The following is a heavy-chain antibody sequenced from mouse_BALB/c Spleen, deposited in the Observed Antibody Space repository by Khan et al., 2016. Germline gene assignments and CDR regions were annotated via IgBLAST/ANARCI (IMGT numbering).Heavy chain of an antibody. J-gene: IGHJ3*01. Sequence: QIQLVQSGPELKKPGETVKISCKASGYTFTNYGMNWVKQAPGKGLKWMAWINTYTGEPTYADDFKGRFAFSLETSASTAYLQINNLKHEDTATYFCARDGKRPFAYWCQGTLVTVSA. D-gene: IGHD1-1*01. CDR2: INTYTGEP. V-gene: IGHV9-3-1*01. CDR1: GYTFTNYG. CDR3: ARDGKRPFAY.